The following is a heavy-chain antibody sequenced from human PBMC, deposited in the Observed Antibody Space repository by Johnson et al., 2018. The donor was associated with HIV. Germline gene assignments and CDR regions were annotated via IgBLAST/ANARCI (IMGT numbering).Heavy chain of an antibody. CDR1: GFTFNSYV. CDR3: ARESLMGSSGSLSGAFDI. Sequence: EVQVVESGGGLVQAGGSLRLSCAASGFTFNSYVMSWVRQAPGKGLEWVSSITGSGGTYYADSVKGRFTISRDNSKNSLYLQMSSLRAEDTALYFCARESLMGSSGSLSGAFDIWGQGTKVTVSS. CDR2: ITGSGGT. J-gene: IGHJ3*02. V-gene: IGHV3-23*04. D-gene: IGHD2-15*01.